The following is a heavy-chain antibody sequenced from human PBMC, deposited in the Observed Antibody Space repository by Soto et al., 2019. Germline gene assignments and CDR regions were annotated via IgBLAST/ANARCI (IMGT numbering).Heavy chain of an antibody. J-gene: IGHJ5*02. CDR1: GDTFSGYP. CDR2: IIPVFGTT. V-gene: IGHV1-69*06. D-gene: IGHD5-18*01. Sequence: SVKVSCKASGDTFSGYPINWVRQAPGEGLEWMGRIIPVFGTTNDAQKFQDRVTITADKSTTTVYMELSGLRSEDTAVYYCSRGIQLWSWGQGTLVTVSS. CDR3: SRGIQLWS.